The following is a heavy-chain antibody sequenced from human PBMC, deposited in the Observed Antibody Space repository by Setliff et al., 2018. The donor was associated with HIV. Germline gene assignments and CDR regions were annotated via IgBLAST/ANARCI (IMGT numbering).Heavy chain of an antibody. CDR3: ARMPQYYAFWSGYYKSDFDI. V-gene: IGHV4-31*03. CDR1: GGSISSFNHY. D-gene: IGHD3-3*01. Sequence: KPSETLSLTCTVSGGSISSFNHYWNWIRQHPGKGLEWIGYIYYSGSAYYNPSLKSRVTISIDTSKNHFSLKLTSVTAADTAVYYCARMPQYYAFWSGYYKSDFDIWGQGTMVTVSS. J-gene: IGHJ3*02. CDR2: IYYSGSA.